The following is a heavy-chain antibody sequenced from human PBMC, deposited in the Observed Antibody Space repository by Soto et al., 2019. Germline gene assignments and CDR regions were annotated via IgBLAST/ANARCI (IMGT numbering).Heavy chain of an antibody. CDR3: AKDLTRQLAYWLDP. J-gene: IGHJ5*02. V-gene: IGHV1-2*02. CDR2: INAHSGGT. CDR1: GFSFTGYY. D-gene: IGHD6-6*01. Sequence: ASVKVSCKASGFSFTGYYIHWLRRAPGQGLEWMGWINAHSGGTEYAQKFQGRVTLTRDTSIATAYLTLTSLTSDDTALYYCAKDLTRQLAYWLDPWGQGTKVTVYS.